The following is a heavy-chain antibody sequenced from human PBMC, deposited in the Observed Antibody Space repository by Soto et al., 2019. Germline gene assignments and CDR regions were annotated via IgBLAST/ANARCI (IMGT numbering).Heavy chain of an antibody. J-gene: IGHJ6*02. D-gene: IGHD2-2*02. CDR3: AKDLTGYCSSTSCYTPYYYYGMDV. CDR2: ISWDGGST. Sequence: GGSLRLSCAASGFTFDDYTMNWVRQAPGKGVEWVSLISWDGGSTYYADSVKGRFTISRDNSKNSLYLQMNSLRTEDTALYYCAKDLTGYCSSTSCYTPYYYYGMDVWGQGTTVTVSS. V-gene: IGHV3-43*01. CDR1: GFTFDDYT.